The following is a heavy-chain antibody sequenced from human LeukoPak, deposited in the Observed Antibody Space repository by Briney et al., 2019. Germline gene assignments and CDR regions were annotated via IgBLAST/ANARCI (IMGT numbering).Heavy chain of an antibody. V-gene: IGHV3-30*02. Sequence: GGSLRLSCAASGFTFSSYGVHWVRQAPGKGLEWVAFIRYDGSNKYYADSVKGRFTISRDNSKNTLYVQMNSLRAEDTAVYYCAKKVGQLLYYYYYMDVWGKGTTVTVSS. CDR2: IRYDGSNK. CDR1: GFTFSSYG. CDR3: AKKVGQLLYYYYYMDV. J-gene: IGHJ6*03. D-gene: IGHD2-2*01.